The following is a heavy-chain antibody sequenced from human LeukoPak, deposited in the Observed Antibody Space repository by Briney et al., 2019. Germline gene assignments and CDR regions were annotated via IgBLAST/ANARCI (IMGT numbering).Heavy chain of an antibody. V-gene: IGHV3-11*01. J-gene: IGHJ3*02. CDR2: ISSSGSTI. CDR1: GFTFSNYA. Sequence: GGSLRLSCAASGFTFSNYAMSWVRQAPGKGLEWVSYISSSGSTIYYADSVKGRFTISRDNAKNSLYLQMNSLRAEDTAVYYCARDARRWLQYDAFDIWGQGTMVTVSS. D-gene: IGHD5-24*01. CDR3: ARDARRWLQYDAFDI.